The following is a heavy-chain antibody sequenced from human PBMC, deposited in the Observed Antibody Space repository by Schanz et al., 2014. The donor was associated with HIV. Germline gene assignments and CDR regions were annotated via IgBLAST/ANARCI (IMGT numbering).Heavy chain of an antibody. Sequence: QVQLVQSGAEAKKPGASVKVSCRASGYTFTAYYVHWVRQAPGQGLEWMGWINPNSGDTNYSQKFQGRITMTRDTSISTAYMELSRLTSDDTAVYYCASRRSSWGYNYGLDVWGQGSTVTVSS. D-gene: IGHD6-13*01. CDR2: INPNSGDT. CDR1: GYTFTAYY. J-gene: IGHJ6*02. CDR3: ASRRSSWGYNYGLDV. V-gene: IGHV1-2*02.